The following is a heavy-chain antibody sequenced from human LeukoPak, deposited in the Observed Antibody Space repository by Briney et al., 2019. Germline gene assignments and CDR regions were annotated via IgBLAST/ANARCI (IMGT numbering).Heavy chain of an antibody. CDR1: GGSISSGGYS. CDR2: IYHSGST. V-gene: IGHV4-30-2*01. D-gene: IGHD3-10*01. CDR3: ARGPRWGATMVRGVIMNFDY. Sequence: PSETLSLTCAVSGGSISSGGYSWSWIRQPPGKGLEWIGYIYHSGSTYYNPSLKSRVTISVDRSKNQFSLKLSSVTAADTAVYYCARGPRWGATMVRGVIMNFDYWGQGTLVTVSS. J-gene: IGHJ4*02.